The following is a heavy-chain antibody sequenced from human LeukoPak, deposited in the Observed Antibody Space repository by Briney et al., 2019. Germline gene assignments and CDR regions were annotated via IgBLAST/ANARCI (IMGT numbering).Heavy chain of an antibody. CDR3: ARWGLAYTIDY. J-gene: IGHJ4*02. D-gene: IGHD2-21*01. CDR1: GFSFNIYG. CDR2: VGGGPDI. V-gene: IGHV3-69-1*01. Sequence: PGGSLRLSCVASGFSFNIYGMSWVRQAPGKGLEWVSSVGGGPDIHHADSVKGRFTISRDDAKTSLYLQMDSLRAEDTAVYSCARWGLAYTIDYWGQGTLVTVSS.